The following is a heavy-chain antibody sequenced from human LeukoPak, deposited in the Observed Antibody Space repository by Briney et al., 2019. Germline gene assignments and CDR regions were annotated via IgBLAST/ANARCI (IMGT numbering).Heavy chain of an antibody. CDR2: IYYSGST. J-gene: IGHJ4*02. D-gene: IGHD3-10*01. Sequence: PPETLSLTCTVSGGSISSSSYYWGWIRQPPGKGLEWIGSIYYSGSTYYNPSLKSRVTISVDTSKNQFSLKLSSVTAADTAVYYCALGEFQSYCFDYWGQGTLVTVSS. CDR1: GGSISSSSYY. V-gene: IGHV4-39*01. CDR3: ALGEFQSYCFDY.